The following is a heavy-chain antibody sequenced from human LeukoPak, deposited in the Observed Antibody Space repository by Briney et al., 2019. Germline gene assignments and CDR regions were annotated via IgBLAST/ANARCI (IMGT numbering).Heavy chain of an antibody. V-gene: IGHV3-23*01. CDR2: ISSSADST. CDR3: ARSSSHSGSYYVAFDT. Sequence: WVRQAPGKGLEWVAHISSSADSTDYADSVKGRFTISGDSSKNTLYLQMSGLRAEDTAKYYCARSSSHSGSYYVAFDTWGQGTMVTVSS. D-gene: IGHD1-26*01. J-gene: IGHJ3*02.